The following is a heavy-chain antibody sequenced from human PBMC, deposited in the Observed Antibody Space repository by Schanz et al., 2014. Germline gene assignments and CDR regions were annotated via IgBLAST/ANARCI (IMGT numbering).Heavy chain of an antibody. J-gene: IGHJ4*02. Sequence: QVQLVPSGAEVKKPGASVKVSCKASGYTFSSYGITWVRQAPGQGLEWMGMINPSGGSTTYAQKFQGRVTMTRDTSTSTDNKEQSRLRSEDTAVYNSARGRTMDYGGQG. CDR2: INPSGGST. D-gene: IGHD3-3*01. V-gene: IGHV1-46*01. CDR1: GYTFSSYG. CDR3: ARGRTMDY.